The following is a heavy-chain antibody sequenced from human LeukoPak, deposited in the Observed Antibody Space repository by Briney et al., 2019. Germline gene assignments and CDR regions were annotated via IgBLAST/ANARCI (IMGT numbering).Heavy chain of an antibody. CDR2: IYTSGST. D-gene: IGHD2-15*01. J-gene: IGHJ3*02. CDR1: GYSISSGSYY. CDR3: ASGSGRTTSGAFDI. Sequence: SETLSLTCAVSGYSISSGSYYWSWIRQPAGKGLEWIGRIYTSGSTNYNPSLKSRVTISVDTSKNQFSLKLSSVTAADTAVYYCASGSGRTTSGAFDIWGQGTMVTVSS. V-gene: IGHV4-61*02.